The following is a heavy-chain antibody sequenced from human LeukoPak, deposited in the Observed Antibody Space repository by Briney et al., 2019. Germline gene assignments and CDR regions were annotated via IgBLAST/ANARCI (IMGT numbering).Heavy chain of an antibody. CDR3: ARRTTEYAFDI. V-gene: IGHV3-7*03. CDR2: IKQDGSEK. CDR1: GFMFSSYA. D-gene: IGHD1-14*01. Sequence: GGSLRVSCAGSGFMFSSYAMSWVRQAPGKGLEWVANIKQDGSEKYYVDSVKGRFTISRDNAKNSLYLQMNSLRAEDTAVYYCARRTTEYAFDIWGQGTMVTVSS. J-gene: IGHJ3*02.